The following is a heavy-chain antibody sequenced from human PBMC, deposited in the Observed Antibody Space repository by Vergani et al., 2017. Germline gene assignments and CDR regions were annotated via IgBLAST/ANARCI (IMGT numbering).Heavy chain of an antibody. V-gene: IGHV4-34*01. CDR3: ARQTTVTRMRVYYYNYYMDV. Sequence: QVQLQQWGAGLLKPSETLSLTCAVYGGSFSGYDWNWIRQPPGKGLEWIGEINHSGSTNYNPSLKSRVTISVDTSKNQFSLKLSSVTAADTAVYYCARQTTVTRMRVYYYNYYMDVWGEGTTVTVSS. J-gene: IGHJ6*03. CDR1: GGSFSGYD. D-gene: IGHD4-17*01. CDR2: INHSGST.